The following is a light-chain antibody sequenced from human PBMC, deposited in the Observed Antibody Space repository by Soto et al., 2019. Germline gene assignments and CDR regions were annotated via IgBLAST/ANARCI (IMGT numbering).Light chain of an antibody. Sequence: EIVMTQSPATLSVSPGERATLSCRASQSISSNLAWYQQKPGQAPRLLIYGPSTRATGIPARFSGSGSGTEFTLTISSQQSEDFAVYYCQQYNNWPLTFGGGTKVEIK. CDR3: QQYNNWPLT. J-gene: IGKJ4*01. CDR2: GPS. CDR1: QSISSN. V-gene: IGKV3-15*01.